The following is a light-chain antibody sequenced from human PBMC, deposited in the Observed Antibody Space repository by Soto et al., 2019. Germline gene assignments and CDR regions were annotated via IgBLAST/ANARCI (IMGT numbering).Light chain of an antibody. J-gene: IGLJ2*01. V-gene: IGLV3-1*01. CDR3: QAWDSSTVV. Sequence: SYELTQPPSVSVSPGQTASITCSGDKLGDKYACWYQQKPGQSPVLVIYQDSKRPSGIPERFSGSNSGNTATLTISGTQAXDEADYYCQAWDSSTVVFGGGTKLTV. CDR1: KLGDKY. CDR2: QDS.